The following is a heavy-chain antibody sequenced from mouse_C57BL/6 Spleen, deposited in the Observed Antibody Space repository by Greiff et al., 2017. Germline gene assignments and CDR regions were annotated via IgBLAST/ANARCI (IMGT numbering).Heavy chain of an antibody. Sequence: VQGVESGPELVKPGASVKISCKASGYAFSSSWMNWVKQRPGKGLEWIGRIYPGDGDTNDNGKFKGKATLTADKSSSTAYMQLSSLTSEDSAVYFCASTTLFDYWGQGTTLTVSS. V-gene: IGHV1-82*01. J-gene: IGHJ2*01. D-gene: IGHD2-1*01. CDR1: GYAFSSSW. CDR2: IYPGDGDT. CDR3: ASTTLFDY.